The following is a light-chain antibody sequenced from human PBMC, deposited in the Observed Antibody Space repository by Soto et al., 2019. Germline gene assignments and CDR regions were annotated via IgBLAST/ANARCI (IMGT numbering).Light chain of an antibody. CDR3: AVWDDTLHGWE. CDR2: NQS. CDR1: RSNIGKNY. J-gene: IGLJ3*02. V-gene: IGLV1-47*01. Sequence: QSVLTQPPSASGTPGQRVTISCSGSRSNIGKNYVYWCQQFPGTTPTLLIFNQSRRPSVVAELFSGSRSGTSASLAISVLRFDDEADYYCAVWDDTLHGWEFGGGTKLTVL.